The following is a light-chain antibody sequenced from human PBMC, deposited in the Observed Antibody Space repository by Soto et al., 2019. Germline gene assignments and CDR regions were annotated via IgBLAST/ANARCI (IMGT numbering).Light chain of an antibody. CDR1: QSVTYW. J-gene: IGKJ1*01. CDR3: QQYYDYWT. CDR2: AAS. Sequence: DLPMTQSPSTLSASVGDRVTITCRASQSVTYWLAWFQQKPGKAPKLLISAASNLESGVPSRFSGSGSGTEFILTISSLQPDDSATYYCQQYYDYWTFGQGTRVEV. V-gene: IGKV1-5*01.